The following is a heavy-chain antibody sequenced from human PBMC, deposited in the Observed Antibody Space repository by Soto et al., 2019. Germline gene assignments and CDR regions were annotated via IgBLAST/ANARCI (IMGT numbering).Heavy chain of an antibody. Sequence: PSQTLSLTCAISGDSVSSNSAAWNWIRQSPSRGLEWLGRTYYRSRWYNDYAVSVKSRITVNPDTSKNQFSLHLNSVTPEDTAVYYFAGTTSLQWYYMDLWDKGTTVTVSS. V-gene: IGHV6-1*01. CDR2: TYYRSRWYN. D-gene: IGHD1-7*01. J-gene: IGHJ6*03. CDR1: GDSVSSNSAA. CDR3: AGTTSLQWYYMDL.